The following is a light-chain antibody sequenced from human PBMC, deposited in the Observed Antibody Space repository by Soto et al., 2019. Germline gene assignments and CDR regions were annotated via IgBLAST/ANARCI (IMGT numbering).Light chain of an antibody. Sequence: EIVLTQSPGTLSLSPGERATLSCRASQSVSNNYLAWYQQKPGQAPRLLIYGASTRATGTPARFSGSGSGTEFTLTISSLQSEDFALYYCQQRSSWPTTFGQGTRLEIK. CDR3: QQRSSWPTT. J-gene: IGKJ5*01. CDR1: QSVSNNY. CDR2: GAS. V-gene: IGKV3D-20*02.